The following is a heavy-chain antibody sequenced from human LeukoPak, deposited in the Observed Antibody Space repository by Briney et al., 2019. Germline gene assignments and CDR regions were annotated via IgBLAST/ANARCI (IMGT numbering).Heavy chain of an antibody. CDR2: ISNDGTST. Sequence: GESLRLSCAASGVTFSSQSMHWGRQTPGEGLVWVSGISNDGTSTTYADSVKGRFTISRDNAKNTLYLQMHSLRAEDTAVYSCARGWFGPDSCGQGTLVTVSS. J-gene: IGHJ5*01. V-gene: IGHV3-74*01. CDR3: ARGWFGPDS. D-gene: IGHD3-10*01. CDR1: GVTFSSQS.